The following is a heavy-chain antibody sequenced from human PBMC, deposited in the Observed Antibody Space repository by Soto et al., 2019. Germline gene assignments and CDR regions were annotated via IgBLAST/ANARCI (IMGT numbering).Heavy chain of an antibody. CDR3: ASRDPGTSVDY. CDR1: GGSFSSNNW. Sequence: PSETLSLTCAVSGGSFSSNNWWTWVRQPPGQGLEWIGEIYRTGSTNYNPSLKSRVTISLDKSENEFSLKVTSLTAADTAVYYCASRDPGTSVDYWGQGTLVTVSS. J-gene: IGHJ4*02. D-gene: IGHD1-7*01. V-gene: IGHV4-4*02. CDR2: IYRTGST.